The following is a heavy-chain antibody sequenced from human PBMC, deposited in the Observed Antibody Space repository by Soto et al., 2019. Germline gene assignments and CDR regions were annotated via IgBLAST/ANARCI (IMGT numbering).Heavy chain of an antibody. CDR2: ISAYNGNT. CDR3: ARAPSFKGPFDY. J-gene: IGHJ4*02. V-gene: IGHV1-18*01. CDR1: GYTFTSYG. Sequence: ASVKVSCKASGYTFTSYGISWVRQAPGQGLEWMGRISAYNGNTNYAQKLQGRVTMTTDTSTSTAYMELRSLRSDDTAVYYCARAPSFKGPFDYWGQGTLVTVSS.